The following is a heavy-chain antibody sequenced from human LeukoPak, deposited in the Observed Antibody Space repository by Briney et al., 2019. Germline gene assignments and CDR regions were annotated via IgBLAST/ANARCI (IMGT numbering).Heavy chain of an antibody. D-gene: IGHD3-10*01. V-gene: IGHV4-39*01. CDR1: GGSISSSTYY. J-gene: IGHJ4*02. CDR3: ARHGRWYYGSGSQGPDY. CDR2: IYYSGRT. Sequence: SETLSLTCTVSGGSISSSTYYWGWIRQPPGKGLEWIGSIYYSGRTYYNPSLKSRVTISVERSKNQFSLKLSSVTAADTAVYYCARHGRWYYGSGSQGPDYWGQGTLVTVSS.